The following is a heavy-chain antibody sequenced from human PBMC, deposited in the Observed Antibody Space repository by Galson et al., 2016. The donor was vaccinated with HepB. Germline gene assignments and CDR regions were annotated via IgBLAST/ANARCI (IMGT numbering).Heavy chain of an antibody. Sequence: SLRLSCAASGFTFRTYNMNWVRQAPGKGLEWVSSISSGSSYIYYADSVKGRFTISRDNAKNSLHLQMNSLRAEDTAVYHCTKDGDSTGYYYSKFNWGQGTLVTVSS. CDR1: GFTFRTYN. V-gene: IGHV3-21*04. D-gene: IGHD3-22*01. CDR3: TKDGDSTGYYYSKFN. CDR2: ISSGSSYI. J-gene: IGHJ4*02.